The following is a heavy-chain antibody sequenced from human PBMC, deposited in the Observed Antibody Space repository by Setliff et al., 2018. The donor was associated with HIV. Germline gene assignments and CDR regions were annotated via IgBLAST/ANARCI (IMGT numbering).Heavy chain of an antibody. V-gene: IGHV4-39*01. CDR1: GASISSISYY. J-gene: IGHJ4*02. CDR2: IHYGGFF. CDR3: ARPALGIGGGSRFDN. D-gene: IGHD3-10*01. Sequence: PSETLSLTCSVSGASISSISYYWGWILQPPGKGLEWIGNIHYGGFFWYSPSLKSRVTISVDTSKNQFSLKLSSVTAADTAVYYCARPALGIGGGSRFDNWGQGTRVTVSS.